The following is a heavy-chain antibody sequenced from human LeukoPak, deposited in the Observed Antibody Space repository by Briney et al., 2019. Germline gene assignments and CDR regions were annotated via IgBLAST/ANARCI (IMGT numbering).Heavy chain of an antibody. V-gene: IGHV1-46*01. D-gene: IGHD2-2*01. J-gene: IGHJ4*02. CDR1: GYTFTSYY. Sequence: ASVKVSCKASGYTFTSYYMHWVRQAPGQGLEWMGIINPSGGSTSYAQKFQGRVTMTRDTSTSTVYMELSSLRSEDTAVYYCARGIVPAAMTGREWLETFDYWGQGTLVTVSS. CDR3: ARGIVPAAMTGREWLETFDY. CDR2: INPSGGST.